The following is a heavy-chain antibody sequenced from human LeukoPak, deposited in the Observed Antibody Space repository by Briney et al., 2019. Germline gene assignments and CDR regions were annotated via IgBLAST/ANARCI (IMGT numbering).Heavy chain of an antibody. V-gene: IGHV3-74*01. CDR3: AREMGSGWYLSEYFQH. CDR2: INSDGSST. D-gene: IGHD6-19*01. CDR1: GFTFSSHW. Sequence: GGSLRLSCAASGFTFSSHWMHWVRQAPGKGLVWVSRINSDGSSTSYADSVKGRFTISRDNAKNTLYLQMNSLRAEDTAVYYCAREMGSGWYLSEYFQHWGQGTLVTVSS. J-gene: IGHJ1*01.